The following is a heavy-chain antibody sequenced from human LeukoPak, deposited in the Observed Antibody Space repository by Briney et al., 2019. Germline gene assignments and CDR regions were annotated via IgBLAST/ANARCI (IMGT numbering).Heavy chain of an antibody. J-gene: IGHJ4*02. Sequence: GGSLRLSCAASGFTFSSYAMSWVRQAPGKGLEWVSAISGSGGSTYYADSVKGRFTISRDNSKNTLYLQMNSLRAEDTAVYYCAKDHGLGYGSGSYYKNPWYFDYWGQGTLVTVSS. V-gene: IGHV3-23*01. CDR2: ISGSGGST. D-gene: IGHD3-10*01. CDR1: GFTFSSYA. CDR3: AKDHGLGYGSGSYYKNPWYFDY.